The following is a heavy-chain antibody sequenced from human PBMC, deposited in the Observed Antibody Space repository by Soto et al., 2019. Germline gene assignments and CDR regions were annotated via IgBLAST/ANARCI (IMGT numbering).Heavy chain of an antibody. CDR2: VDYSGTA. CDR3: ARIAGRLLDY. J-gene: IGHJ4*02. D-gene: IGHD6-13*01. CDR1: SGSISVTNVF. Sequence: PSEPLSLTCTVSSGSISVTNVFWGWVRQPPGKGLEWIGNVDYSGTAYFSPSLATRVTFHVDTSKNQFSLTLYSVTAADTAVYYCARIAGRLLDYWGKGILVTFHS. V-gene: IGHV4-39*01.